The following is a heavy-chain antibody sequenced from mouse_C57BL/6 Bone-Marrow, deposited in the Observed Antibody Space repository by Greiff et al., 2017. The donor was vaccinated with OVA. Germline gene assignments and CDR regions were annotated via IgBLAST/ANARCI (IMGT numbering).Heavy chain of an antibody. CDR1: GFTFSSYA. CDR2: ISDGGSYT. CDR3: ARAGWFAY. J-gene: IGHJ3*01. V-gene: IGHV5-4*01. Sequence: EVQRVESGGGLVKPGGSLKLSCAASGFTFSSYAMSWVRQTPEKRLEWVATISDGGSYTYYPDNVKGRFTISRDKAKNNLYLQMSHLKSEDTAMYYCARAGWFAYWGQGTLVTVSA.